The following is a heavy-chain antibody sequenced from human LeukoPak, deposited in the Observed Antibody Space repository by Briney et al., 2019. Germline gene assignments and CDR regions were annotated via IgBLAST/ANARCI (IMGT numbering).Heavy chain of an antibody. CDR2: ISWNSGSI. V-gene: IGHV3-9*03. CDR1: GFTFDDYA. D-gene: IGHD1-26*01. Sequence: GRSLRLSCAASGFTFDDYAMHWVRQAPGKGLEWVSGISWNSGSIGYADSVKGRFTISRDNAKNSLYLQMNSLRAEDMALYYCAKDISGSYFSYFDYWGQGTLVTVSS. CDR3: AKDISGSYFSYFDY. J-gene: IGHJ4*02.